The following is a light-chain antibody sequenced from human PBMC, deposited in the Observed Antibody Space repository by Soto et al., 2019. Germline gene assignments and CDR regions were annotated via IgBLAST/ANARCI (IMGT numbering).Light chain of an antibody. J-gene: IGKJ1*01. CDR2: GAS. CDR1: QSVSSSY. CDR3: QEYGSSRT. Sequence: EIVLTQSPGTLSLSPGERATLSCRASQSVSSSYLAWYQQKPGQAPRLLVYGASSRATGIPDRFSGSGSGTDFTLTISRLEPEDFAFHYCQEYGSSRTFGQGTKVEIK. V-gene: IGKV3-20*01.